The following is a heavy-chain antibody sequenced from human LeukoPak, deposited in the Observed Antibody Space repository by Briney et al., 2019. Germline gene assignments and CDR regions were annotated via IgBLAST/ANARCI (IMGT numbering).Heavy chain of an antibody. D-gene: IGHD4-17*01. CDR2: ISYDGSNK. CDR1: GFTFSSYA. V-gene: IGHV3-30-3*01. Sequence: PGGSLRPSCAASGFTFSSYAMHWVRQAPGKGLEWVAVISYDGSNKYYADSVKGRFTISRDNSKNTLYLQMNSLRAEDTAVYYCARVYGDADYGMDVWGQGTTVTVSS. CDR3: ARVYGDADYGMDV. J-gene: IGHJ6*02.